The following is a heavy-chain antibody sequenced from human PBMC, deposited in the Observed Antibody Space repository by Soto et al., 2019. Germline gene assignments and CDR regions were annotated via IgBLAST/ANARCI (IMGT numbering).Heavy chain of an antibody. D-gene: IGHD5-12*01. CDR3: ARSLSSGYSGPAWFDP. CDR1: GYTFSSYY. V-gene: IGHV1-46*01. CDR2: INPSGGST. J-gene: IGHJ5*02. Sequence: RASVKVSCKASGYTFSSYYMHWVRQAPGQGLEWMGIINPSGGSTSYAQKFQGRVAMTRDTSTSTVYMELSSLRSEDTAVYYCARSLSSGYSGPAWFDPWGQGSLVTVSS.